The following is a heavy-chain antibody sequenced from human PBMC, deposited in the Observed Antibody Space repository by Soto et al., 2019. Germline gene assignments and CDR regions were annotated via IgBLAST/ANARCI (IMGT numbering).Heavy chain of an antibody. CDR1: GGSFSGYY. D-gene: IGHD6-19*01. V-gene: IGHV4-34*01. Sequence: SETLSLTCAVYGGSFSGYYWSWFRQPPGKGLEWIGEINHSGSTNYNPSLKSRVTISVDTSKNQFSLKLSSVTAADTAVYYCARELGWASSGWFGSGYYYGMYVWGQGTTVT. CDR3: ARELGWASSGWFGSGYYYGMYV. J-gene: IGHJ6*02. CDR2: INHSGST.